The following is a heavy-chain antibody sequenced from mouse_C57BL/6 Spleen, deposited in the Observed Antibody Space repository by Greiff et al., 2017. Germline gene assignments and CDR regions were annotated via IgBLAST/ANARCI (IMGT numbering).Heavy chain of an antibody. Sequence: EVNVVESGGGLVKPGGSLKLSCAASGFTFSDYGMHWVRQAPEKGLEWVAYISSGSSTIYYADTVKGRFTISRDNAKNTLFLQMTSLRSEDTAMYYCAAIYPHYYAMDYWGQGTSVTVSS. CDR2: ISSGSSTI. CDR3: AAIYPHYYAMDY. J-gene: IGHJ4*01. V-gene: IGHV5-17*01. CDR1: GFTFSDYG. D-gene: IGHD2-1*01.